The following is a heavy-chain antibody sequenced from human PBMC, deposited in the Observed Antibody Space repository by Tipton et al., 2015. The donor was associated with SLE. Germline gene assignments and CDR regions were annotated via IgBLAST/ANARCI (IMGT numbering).Heavy chain of an antibody. CDR1: GGTFSSYA. Sequence: QSGPEVKKPGSSVKVSCKASGGTFSSYAISWVRQAPGQGLEWMGGIIPIFGTANYAQKFQGRVTITADESTSTAYMELSSLRSEDTAVYYCARERGVATADAFDIWGQGTMVTVSS. V-gene: IGHV1-69*01. CDR2: IIPIFGTA. D-gene: IGHD5-12*01. CDR3: ARERGVATADAFDI. J-gene: IGHJ3*02.